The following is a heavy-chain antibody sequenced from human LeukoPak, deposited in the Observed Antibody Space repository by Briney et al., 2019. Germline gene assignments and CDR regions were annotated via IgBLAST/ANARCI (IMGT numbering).Heavy chain of an antibody. V-gene: IGHV3-23*01. D-gene: IGHD6-13*01. CDR3: AKAPPGYRDEISSSWYIDY. CDR2: ISGSGGST. Sequence: PGGSLRLSCAASGFTFSSYAMSWVRQAPGKGLEWVSAISGSGGSTYYADSVKGRFTISRDNSKNTLYLQMNSLRAEDTAVYYCAKAPPGYRDEISSSWYIDYWGQGTLVTVSS. J-gene: IGHJ4*02. CDR1: GFTFSSYA.